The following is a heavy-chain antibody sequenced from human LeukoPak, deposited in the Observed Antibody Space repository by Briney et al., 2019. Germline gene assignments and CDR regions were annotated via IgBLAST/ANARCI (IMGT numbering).Heavy chain of an antibody. V-gene: IGHV3-23*01. J-gene: IGHJ3*02. CDR1: GFTFSSYA. D-gene: IGHD3-22*01. Sequence: PSGGSLRLSCAASGFTFSSYAMSWVRQAPGKGLEWVSAISGSGGSTYYADSVKGRFTISRDNSKNTLYLQMNSLRAEDTAVYYCAKDPSGGMIVVVITAFDIWGQGTMVTVSS. CDR2: ISGSGGST. CDR3: AKDPSGGMIVVVITAFDI.